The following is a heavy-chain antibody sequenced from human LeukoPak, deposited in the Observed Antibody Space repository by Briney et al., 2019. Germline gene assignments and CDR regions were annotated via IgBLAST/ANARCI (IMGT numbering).Heavy chain of an antibody. CDR1: GGSISSYY. CDR3: AREKSYSSYHWFDP. J-gene: IGHJ5*02. CDR2: IYYSGST. D-gene: IGHD6-19*01. V-gene: IGHV4-59*01. Sequence: PSETLSLTCTVSGGSISSYYWSWIRQPPGQGLEWIGYIYYSGSTNYNPSLKSRVTISVDTSKNQFSLKLSSVTAADTAVYYCAREKSYSSYHWFDPWGQGTLVTVSS.